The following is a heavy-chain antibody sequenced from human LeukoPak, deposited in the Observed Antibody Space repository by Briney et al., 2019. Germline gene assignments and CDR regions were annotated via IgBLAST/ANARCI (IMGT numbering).Heavy chain of an antibody. Sequence: SETLSLTCNVSGGSISDINYYWAWIRQPPGKGLEWIASVYYSGSTHYNPSLKSRVTISGDTSKNQFSLKVTSATVADTAVFYCARHQISSGWSLYFDSWGQGILVTVSS. D-gene: IGHD6-19*01. CDR2: VYYSGST. CDR1: GGSISDINYY. V-gene: IGHV4-39*07. CDR3: ARHQISSGWSLYFDS. J-gene: IGHJ4*02.